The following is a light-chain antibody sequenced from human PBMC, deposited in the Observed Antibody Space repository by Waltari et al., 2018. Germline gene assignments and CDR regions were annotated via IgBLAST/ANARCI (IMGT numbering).Light chain of an antibody. V-gene: IGLV2-8*01. CDR3: SSYAGSKNYV. Sequence: QSALTQPPSASGSPGQSVTISCTGTSSDVGGYNSVPWYQQHPGKAPKPMIYEVSKRPSGVPDRFSGSKSGNTASLTVSGLQAEDEADYYCSSYAGSKNYVFGTGTKVTVL. CDR2: EVS. J-gene: IGLJ1*01. CDR1: SSDVGGYNS.